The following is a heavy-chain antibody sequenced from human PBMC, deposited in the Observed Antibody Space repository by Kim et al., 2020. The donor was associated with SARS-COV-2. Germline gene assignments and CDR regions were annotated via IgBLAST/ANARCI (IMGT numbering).Heavy chain of an antibody. CDR3: ARLTPYYYGSGRFGYFFDP. Sequence: SETLFLTCSVSGGPIINYYWSWIRQSPGKGLEWIGSISHDGSTTYNPSLKSRLTMSVSSSKSQFSLKMTSVTAADTALYYCARLTPYYYGSGRFGYFFDPWGQGSLVTVSS. CDR2: ISHDGST. J-gene: IGHJ5*02. D-gene: IGHD3-10*01. CDR1: GGPIINYY. V-gene: IGHV4-59*08.